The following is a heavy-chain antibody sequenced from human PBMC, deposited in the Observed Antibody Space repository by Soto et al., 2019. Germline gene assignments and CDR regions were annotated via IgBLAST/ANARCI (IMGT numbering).Heavy chain of an antibody. Sequence: PGESLKISCKGSGYSFISYWINWVRQMPGKGLEWMGRMDPGDSDGNYSPSFQGHVTISADKSISTVYLEWRSLKASDTAIYYCARYSYGHYGMDVWGQGTTVTVSS. D-gene: IGHD2-15*01. CDR3: ARYSYGHYGMDV. V-gene: IGHV5-10-1*01. J-gene: IGHJ6*02. CDR1: GYSFISYW. CDR2: MDPGDSDG.